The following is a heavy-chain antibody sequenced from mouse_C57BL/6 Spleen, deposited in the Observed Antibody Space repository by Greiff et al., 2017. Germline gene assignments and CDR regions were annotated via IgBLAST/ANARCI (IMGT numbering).Heavy chain of an antibody. CDR3: TRENYYGSSYRGYFDY. CDR1: GYTFTSYW. Sequence: EVQLQQSGTVLARPGASVKMSCKTSGYTFTSYWMHWVKQRPGQGLEWIGAIYPGNSDTSYNQKFKGKDKLTAVTSASTAYMELSSLTNEDSAVYYCTRENYYGSSYRGYFDYWGQGTTLTVSS. D-gene: IGHD1-1*01. CDR2: IYPGNSDT. J-gene: IGHJ2*01. V-gene: IGHV1-5*01.